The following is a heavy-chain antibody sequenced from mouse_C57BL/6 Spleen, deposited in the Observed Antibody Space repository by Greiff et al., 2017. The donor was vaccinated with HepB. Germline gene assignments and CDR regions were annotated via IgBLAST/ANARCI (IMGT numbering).Heavy chain of an antibody. CDR2: IRNKANGYTT. V-gene: IGHV7-3*01. CDR3: ARSTVVAHMDY. Sequence: EVNVVESGGGLVQPGGSLSLSCAASGFTFTDYYMSWVRQPPGKALEWLGFIRNKANGYTTEYSASVKGRFTISRDNSQSILYLQMNALRAEDSATYYCARSTVVAHMDYWGQGTSVTVSS. D-gene: IGHD1-1*01. CDR1: GFTFTDYY. J-gene: IGHJ4*01.